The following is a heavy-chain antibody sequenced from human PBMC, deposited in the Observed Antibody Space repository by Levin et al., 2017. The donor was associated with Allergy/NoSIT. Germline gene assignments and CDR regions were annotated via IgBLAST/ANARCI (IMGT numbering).Heavy chain of an antibody. CDR3: TKGVFDS. Sequence: TGESLKISCVASGFTFSNYGMNWVRRAPGKGLEWVSLMSGINDATFYADSVKGRFTISRDNSRNTLYLQMNNLRAEDTAVYYCTKGVFDSWGQGTLVTVSA. J-gene: IGHJ4*02. CDR2: MSGINDAT. CDR1: GFTFSNYG. V-gene: IGHV3-23*01.